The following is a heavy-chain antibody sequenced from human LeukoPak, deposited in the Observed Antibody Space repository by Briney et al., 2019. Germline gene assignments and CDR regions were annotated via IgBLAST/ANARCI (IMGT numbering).Heavy chain of an antibody. V-gene: IGHV3-23*01. Sequence: GGSLRLSCAASGFPFSSYAMRWVRQAPAKGLDWVSAISGSGGSTYYADSVKGRFTISRDNSKNTLYLQMNSLRTEDMAVYYCAKSGDSSGYYYQFDYWGQGTLVTVSS. CDR1: GFPFSSYA. J-gene: IGHJ4*02. CDR2: ISGSGGST. CDR3: AKSGDSSGYYYQFDY. D-gene: IGHD3-22*01.